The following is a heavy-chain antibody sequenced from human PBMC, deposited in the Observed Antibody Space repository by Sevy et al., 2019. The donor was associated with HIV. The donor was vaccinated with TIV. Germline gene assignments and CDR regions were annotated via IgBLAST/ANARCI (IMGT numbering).Heavy chain of an antibody. CDR1: GFTFSSYS. Sequence: GGFLRLSCAASGFTFSSYSMNWVRQAPGKGLEWVSYISSSSSTIYYADSVKGRFTISRDNAKNSLYLQMNSLRDEDPAVSSCARESGLWFGDQGFDYWGQGTLVTVSS. J-gene: IGHJ4*02. CDR2: ISSSSSTI. D-gene: IGHD3-10*01. CDR3: ARESGLWFGDQGFDY. V-gene: IGHV3-48*02.